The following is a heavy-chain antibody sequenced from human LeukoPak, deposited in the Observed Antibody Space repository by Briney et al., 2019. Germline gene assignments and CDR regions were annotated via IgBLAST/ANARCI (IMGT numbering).Heavy chain of an antibody. CDR3: AREKVGATTVVSRRYQYYMDV. CDR2: IYTSGST. Sequence: PSETLSLTCTVSGGSISSGTYYWSWIRQPAGKGLEWIGRIYTSGSTNYNPSLQSRVTISVDTSKNQFSLKLSSVTAADTAVYYCAREKVGATTVVSRRYQYYMDVWGKGTTVTISS. CDR1: GGSISSGTYY. J-gene: IGHJ6*03. D-gene: IGHD1-26*01. V-gene: IGHV4-61*02.